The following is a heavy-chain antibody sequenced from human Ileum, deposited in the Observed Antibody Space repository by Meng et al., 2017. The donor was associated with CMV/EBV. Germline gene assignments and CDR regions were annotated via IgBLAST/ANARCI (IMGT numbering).Heavy chain of an antibody. CDR1: GGSITIGNYS. V-gene: IGHV4-30-4*08. CDR2: IYYSGSP. D-gene: IGHD2-15*01. J-gene: IGHJ4*02. Sequence: VQLQESGPGLVKPSQTPSPTCPVSGGSITIGNYSWSWIRQPPGRGLEWIGYIYYSGSPYYKPSLKSRVTISLDTSKNQFSLNLRSVTATDSAVYYCVRQVVAASFDYWGQRALVTVSS. CDR3: VRQVVAASFDY.